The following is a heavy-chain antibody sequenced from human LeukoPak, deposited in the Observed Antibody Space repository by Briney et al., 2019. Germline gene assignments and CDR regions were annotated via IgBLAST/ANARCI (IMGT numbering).Heavy chain of an antibody. CDR2: IDPSDSYT. CDR1: GYSFTNYW. CDR3: ARHPDYYDSSGYCWWDY. D-gene: IGHD3-22*01. Sequence: GESLKISCKGSGYSFTNYWIGWVRQMPGKGLEWMGRIDPSDSYTNYSPSFQGHVTISADKSISTAYLQWSSLKASDTAMYYCARHPDYYDSSGYCWWDYWGQGTLVTVSS. V-gene: IGHV5-10-1*01. J-gene: IGHJ4*02.